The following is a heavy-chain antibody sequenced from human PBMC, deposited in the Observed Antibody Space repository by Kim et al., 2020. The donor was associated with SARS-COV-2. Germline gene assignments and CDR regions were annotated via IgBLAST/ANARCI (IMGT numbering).Heavy chain of an antibody. V-gene: IGHV4-31*02. J-gene: IGHJ6*02. CDR3: ARDSPYYGSGIIYGMDV. Sequence: LKSRVTISVDTSKNQFSLKLSSVTAADTAVYYCARDSPYYGSGIIYGMDVWGQGTTVTVSS. D-gene: IGHD3-10*01.